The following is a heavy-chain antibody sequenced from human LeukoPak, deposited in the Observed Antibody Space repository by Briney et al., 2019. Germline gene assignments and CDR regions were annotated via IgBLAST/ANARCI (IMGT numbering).Heavy chain of an antibody. J-gene: IGHJ3*02. CDR1: GFTFSSYS. CDR3: ARVRGATYDAFDI. Sequence: PGGSLRLSCAASGFTFSSYSMNWVRQAPGKGLEWVSSISSSSSYIYYADSVKGRFTISRDNAKNSLYLQMNSLRAEDTAVYYCARVRGATYDAFDIWGQGTMVTVSS. D-gene: IGHD1-26*01. CDR2: ISSSSSYI. V-gene: IGHV3-21*01.